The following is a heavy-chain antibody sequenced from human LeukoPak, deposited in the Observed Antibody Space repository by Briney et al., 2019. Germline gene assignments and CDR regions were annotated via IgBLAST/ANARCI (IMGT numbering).Heavy chain of an antibody. CDR2: AGDSAATT. J-gene: IGHJ3*01. Sequence: GGSLRLSCAASGFTFATYGMSWVRQAPGKGLEWVSVAGDSAATTHYADSVKGRFFISRDNSKNTVHLQMNNLRAEDTAVYYCAKDSFTVVRGVGSDDGFAAWGQGTMAIVSS. D-gene: IGHD3-10*01. CDR3: AKDSFTVVRGVGSDDGFAA. V-gene: IGHV3-23*01. CDR1: GFTFATYG.